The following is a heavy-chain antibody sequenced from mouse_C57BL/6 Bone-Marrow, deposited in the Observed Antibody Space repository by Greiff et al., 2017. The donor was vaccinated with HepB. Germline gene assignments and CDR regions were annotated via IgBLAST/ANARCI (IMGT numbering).Heavy chain of an antibody. CDR1: GFTFSSYA. J-gene: IGHJ2*01. CDR3: ARDYYSNYFDY. Sequence: DVKLVESGGGLVKPGGSLKLSCAASGFTFSSYAMSWVRQTPEKRLEWVATISDGGSYTYYPDNVKGRFTISRDNAKNNLYLQMSHLKSEDTAMYYCARDYYSNYFDYWGQGTTLTVSS. D-gene: IGHD2-5*01. V-gene: IGHV5-4*01. CDR2: ISDGGSYT.